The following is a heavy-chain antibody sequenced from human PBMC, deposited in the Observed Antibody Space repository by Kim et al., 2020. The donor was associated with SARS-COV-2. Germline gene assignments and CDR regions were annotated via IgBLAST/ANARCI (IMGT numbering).Heavy chain of an antibody. V-gene: IGHV3-48*02. J-gene: IGHJ6*02. CDR1: GFTFSSYS. D-gene: IGHD5-18*01. CDR2: ISSSSSTI. CDR3: ARASEVDTAIPYGMDV. Sequence: GGSLRLSCAASGFTFSSYSMNWVRQAPGKGLEWVSYISSSSSTIYYADSVKGRFTISRDNAKNSLYLQMNSLRDEDTAVYYCARASEVDTAIPYGMDVWGQGTTVTVSS.